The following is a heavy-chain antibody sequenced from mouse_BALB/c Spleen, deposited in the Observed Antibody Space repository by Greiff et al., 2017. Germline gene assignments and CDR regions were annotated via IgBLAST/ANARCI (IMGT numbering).Heavy chain of an antibody. CDR3: ARDDDYDPFDY. V-gene: IGHV14-3*02. D-gene: IGHD2-4*01. CDR2: IDPANGNT. Sequence: EVKLQESGAELVKPGASVKLSCTASGFNIKDTYMHWVKQRPEQGLEWIGRIDPANGNTKYDPKFQGKATITADTSSNTAYLQLSSLTSEDTAVYYCARDDDYDPFDYWGQGTTLTVSS. J-gene: IGHJ2*01. CDR1: GFNIKDTY.